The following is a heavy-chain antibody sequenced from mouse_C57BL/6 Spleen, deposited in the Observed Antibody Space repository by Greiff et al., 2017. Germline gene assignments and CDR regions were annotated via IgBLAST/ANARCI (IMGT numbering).Heavy chain of an antibody. CDR2: IYPGDGDT. J-gene: IGHJ2*01. CDR1: GYAFSSYW. CDR3: ARGGSSLYCFDY. D-gene: IGHD1-1*01. Sequence: QVQLQQSGAELVKPGASVKISCKASGYAFSSYWMNWVKQRPGQGLEWIGQIYPGDGDTNYNGKFKGKATLTADKSSSTAYMQLSSLTSEDSAVYVCARGGSSLYCFDYWGQGTTLTVSS. V-gene: IGHV1-80*01.